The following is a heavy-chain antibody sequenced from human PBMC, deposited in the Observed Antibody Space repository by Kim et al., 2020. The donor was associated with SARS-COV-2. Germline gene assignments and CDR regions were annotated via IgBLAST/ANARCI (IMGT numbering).Heavy chain of an antibody. CDR1: GGSIRSYY. V-gene: IGHV4-59*08. J-gene: IGHJ4*02. CDR3: ARRALGYCSGGSCYSGLDY. D-gene: IGHD2-15*01. CDR2: IYYSGST. Sequence: SETLSLTCTVSGGSIRSYYWSWIRQPPGKGLEWIGYIYYSGSTNYNPSLKSRVTISVDTSKNQISLKLSSVTAADTAVYYCARRALGYCSGGSCYSGLDYWGQRTLLTVSS.